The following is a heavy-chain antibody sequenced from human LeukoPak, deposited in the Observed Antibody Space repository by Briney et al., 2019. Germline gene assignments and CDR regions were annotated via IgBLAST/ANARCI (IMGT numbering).Heavy chain of an antibody. D-gene: IGHD2-15*01. Sequence: GGSLSLSCAASGFTFSSYSMNWVRQAPGKGLEWVSSISSSSSYIYYADSVKGRFTISRDNAKNSLYLQMNSLRAEDTAVYYCARALSYCSGGSCSHDYFDYWGQGTLVTVSS. CDR3: ARALSYCSGGSCSHDYFDY. J-gene: IGHJ4*02. CDR1: GFTFSSYS. V-gene: IGHV3-21*01. CDR2: ISSSSSYI.